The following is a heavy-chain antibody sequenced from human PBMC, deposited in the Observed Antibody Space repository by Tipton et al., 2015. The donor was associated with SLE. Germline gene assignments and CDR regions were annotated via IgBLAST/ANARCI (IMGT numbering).Heavy chain of an antibody. CDR1: GGSISSGGYS. CDR2: INHSGST. CDR3: ATEHSSGWTAAFDI. Sequence: TLSLTCAVSGGSISSGGYSWSWIRQPPGKGLEWIGYINHSGSTNYNPSLKSRVTISVDTSKNQFSLKLSSVTAADTAVYYCATEHSSGWTAAFDIWGQGTMVTVSS. D-gene: IGHD6-19*01. V-gene: IGHV4-30-2*01. J-gene: IGHJ3*02.